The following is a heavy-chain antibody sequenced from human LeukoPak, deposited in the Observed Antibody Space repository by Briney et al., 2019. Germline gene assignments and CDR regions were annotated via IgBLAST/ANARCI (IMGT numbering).Heavy chain of an antibody. D-gene: IGHD6-13*01. Sequence: ASVKVSCKASGYTFTSYYMHWVRQAPGQGLEWMGIINPSGGSTSYAQKFQGRVTMTRDTSTSTVYMELSSLRSEDTAVYYCARSDSSSWYMGWFDPWGQGTLVTVSS. J-gene: IGHJ5*02. CDR2: INPSGGST. V-gene: IGHV1-46*01. CDR1: GYTFTSYY. CDR3: ARSDSSSWYMGWFDP.